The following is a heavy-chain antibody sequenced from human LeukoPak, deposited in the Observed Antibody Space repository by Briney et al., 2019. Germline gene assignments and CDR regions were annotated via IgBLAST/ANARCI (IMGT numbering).Heavy chain of an antibody. Sequence: GGSLRLSCAASGLIFSSYSMIWVRQAPGKGLEWVSSISSSSSYIYYADSVKGRFTISRDNAKNSLYLQMNSLGAEDTAVYYCARADYGDYRREYFFDYWGQGTLVTVSS. V-gene: IGHV3-21*06. CDR1: GLIFSSYS. CDR3: ARADYGDYRREYFFDY. CDR2: ISSSSSYI. J-gene: IGHJ4*02. D-gene: IGHD4-17*01.